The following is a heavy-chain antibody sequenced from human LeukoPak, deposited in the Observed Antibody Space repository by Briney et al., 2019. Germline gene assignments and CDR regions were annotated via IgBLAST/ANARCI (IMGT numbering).Heavy chain of an antibody. V-gene: IGHV4-4*02. CDR1: GDSITNDNW. Sequence: SETLSLTCTVSGDSITNDNWWSWVRQPPGKGLEWIGEIYHSGGTNYNPSLKSRVTISVDTSKNQFSLKLSSVTAADTAVYYCAREFWFDPWGQGTLVTVSS. CDR2: IYHSGGT. J-gene: IGHJ5*02. CDR3: AREFWFDP.